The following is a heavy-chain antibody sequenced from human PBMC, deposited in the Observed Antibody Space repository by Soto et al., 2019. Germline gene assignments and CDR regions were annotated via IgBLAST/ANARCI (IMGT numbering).Heavy chain of an antibody. CDR3: ASRRDYYDSSGKAFDI. D-gene: IGHD3-22*01. V-gene: IGHV4-31*03. CDR1: GGSISSGGYY. J-gene: IGHJ3*02. Sequence: QVQLQESGPGLVKPSQTLSLTCTVSGGSISSGGYYWSWIRQHPGKGLEWIGYIYYSGSTYYNPSLKSRVTISVDSSKNQFSLKLSSVTAADTAVYYCASRRDYYDSSGKAFDIWGQGTMVTVSS. CDR2: IYYSGST.